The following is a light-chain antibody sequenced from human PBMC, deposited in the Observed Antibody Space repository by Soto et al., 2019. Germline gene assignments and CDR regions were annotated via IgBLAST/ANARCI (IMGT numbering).Light chain of an antibody. V-gene: IGLV2-18*01. Sequence: QSALTQPRSVSGSPGQSVTISCTGTSSDVGGYNYVSWYQQHPGKAPKLMIYEVNNRPSGVPDRFSGSKSGNTASLTISGLQAEDEANYFCSLYTTSSTRVVFGGGTKVTVL. CDR2: EVN. J-gene: IGLJ2*01. CDR3: SLYTTSSTRVV. CDR1: SSDVGGYNY.